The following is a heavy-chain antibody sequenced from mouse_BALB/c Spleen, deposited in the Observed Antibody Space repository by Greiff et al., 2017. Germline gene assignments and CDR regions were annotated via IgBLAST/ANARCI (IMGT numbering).Heavy chain of an antibody. J-gene: IGHJ4*01. V-gene: IGHV1-80*01. Sequence: QVQLKESGAELVRPGSSVKISCKASGYAFSSYWMNWVKQRPGQGLEWIGQIYPGDGDTNYNGKFKGKATLTADKSSSTAYMQLSSLTSEDSAVYFCARGEGKGYYAMDYWGQGTSVTVSS. D-gene: IGHD2-1*01. CDR3: ARGEGKGYYAMDY. CDR1: GYAFSSYW. CDR2: IYPGDGDT.